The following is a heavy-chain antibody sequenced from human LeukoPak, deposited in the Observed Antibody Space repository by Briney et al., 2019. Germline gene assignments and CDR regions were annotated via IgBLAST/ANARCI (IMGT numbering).Heavy chain of an antibody. CDR1: GFTFRNYW. V-gene: IGHV3-7*01. CDR2: TKPDGSAE. Sequence: TGGSLRLSCAASGFTFRNYWMGCVRQAPGKGLEWVANTKPDGSAEYYADSVRGRFTTSRDNANNFLYLQMNSLRAEDTAVYYCARGGGLNTNFDYWGQGTLVTVSS. J-gene: IGHJ4*02. D-gene: IGHD2-15*01. CDR3: ARGGGLNTNFDY.